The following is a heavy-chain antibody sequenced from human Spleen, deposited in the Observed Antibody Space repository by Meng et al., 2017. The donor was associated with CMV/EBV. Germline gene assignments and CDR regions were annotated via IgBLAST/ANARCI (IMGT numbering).Heavy chain of an antibody. CDR1: GGANNSDYNS. Sequence: QVQLQGSGPGLMNASQTLPLTSTVSGGANNSDYNSWSWTRQSPGKGLECIGQTNHSGNTDYNPSLKSRLSISVDTSKNQFSLSLTSVTAADTAVYYCARGRVAGTFYLNGFDYWGRGALVTVSS. D-gene: IGHD2/OR15-2a*01. CDR2: TNHSGNT. V-gene: IGHV4-30-4*08. J-gene: IGHJ4*02. CDR3: ARGRVAGTFYLNGFDY.